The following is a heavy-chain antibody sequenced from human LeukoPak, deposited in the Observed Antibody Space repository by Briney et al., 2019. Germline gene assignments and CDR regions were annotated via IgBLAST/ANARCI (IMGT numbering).Heavy chain of an antibody. J-gene: IGHJ4*02. CDR2: MNSDGSST. D-gene: IGHD3-22*01. V-gene: IGHV3-74*01. CDR3: TRGGFPPIDY. CDR1: GFTFSSYW. Sequence: TGGSLRLSCAASGFTFSSYWMHGVRQAPGKGLVWVSRMNSDGSSTSYADSVKGRFTISRDNAKNTLYLQMNSLRAEDTAVYYCTRGGFPPIDYWGQGTLVTVSS.